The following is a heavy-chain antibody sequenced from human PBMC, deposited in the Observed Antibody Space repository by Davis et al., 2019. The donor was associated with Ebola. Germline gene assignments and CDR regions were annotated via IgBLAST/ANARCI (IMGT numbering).Heavy chain of an antibody. D-gene: IGHD2-15*01. CDR2: IYHSGST. V-gene: IGHV4-30-2*01. CDR1: GGSISSYS. Sequence: MPSETLSLTCTVSGGSISSYSWSWMRQPPGKGLEWIGYIYHSGSTYYNPSLKSRVTISVDRSKNQFSLKLSSVTAADTAVYYCARGGSYYYGMDVWGQGTTVTVSS. CDR3: ARGGSYYYGMDV. J-gene: IGHJ6*02.